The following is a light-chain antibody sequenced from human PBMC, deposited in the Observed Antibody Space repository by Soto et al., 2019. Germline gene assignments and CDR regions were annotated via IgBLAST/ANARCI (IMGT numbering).Light chain of an antibody. CDR3: QQYGGSPRT. Sequence: EIVMTQSPGTLSLSPGERATLSCRASQSVSNTYLAWYQQKPGQAPRLLIYGASRRTTGIPDRFSGSGSGTDFTLTISGLEPEDFAVYYCQQYGGSPRTFGQGTKVDI. CDR1: QSVSNTY. CDR2: GAS. J-gene: IGKJ1*01. V-gene: IGKV3-20*01.